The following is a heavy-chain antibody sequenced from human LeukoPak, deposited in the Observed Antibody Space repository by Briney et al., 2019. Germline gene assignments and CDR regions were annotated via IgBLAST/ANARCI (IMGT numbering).Heavy chain of an antibody. CDR2: IIPIFGTA. D-gene: IGHD6-19*01. CDR1: GGTFSSYA. J-gene: IGHJ1*01. CDR3: ARGADLHGYSSGWRLGPEYFQH. V-gene: IGHV1-69*06. Sequence: GASVKVSCKASGGTFSSYAISWVRQAPGQGLEWMGGIIPIFGTANYAQKFQGRVTITADKSTSTAYMELSSLRSEDTAVYYCARGADLHGYSSGWRLGPEYFQHWGQGTLVTVSS.